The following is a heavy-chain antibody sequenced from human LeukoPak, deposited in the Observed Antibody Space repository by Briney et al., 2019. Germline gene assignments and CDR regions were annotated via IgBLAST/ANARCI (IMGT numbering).Heavy chain of an antibody. CDR3: ARDSSEFRSLIPH. CDR2: IIPIFGTA. V-gene: IGHV1-69*01. J-gene: IGHJ1*01. D-gene: IGHD2-21*01. Sequence: GSSVKFSCKASGGTFSSYAISWVRQAPGQGLEWMGGIIPIFGTAKYAQQFQGRVTITADESTSTAYMELSSLRSEDTAVYYCARDSSEFRSLIPHWGQGTLVTVSS. CDR1: GGTFSSYA.